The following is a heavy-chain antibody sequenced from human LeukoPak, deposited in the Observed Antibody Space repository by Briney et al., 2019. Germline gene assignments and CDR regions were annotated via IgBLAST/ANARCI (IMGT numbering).Heavy chain of an antibody. D-gene: IGHD6-13*01. CDR1: GYTFTGYY. CDR2: ISPNSGGT. CDR3: ARDQSLVAYSSTWFDY. J-gene: IGHJ4*02. Sequence: GASVKVSCKASGYTFTGYYMYWVRQAPGQGLEWMGWISPNSGGTNFAQKFQGRVTMTRDTSISTAFMELRSLRSDDTAVYYCARDQSLVAYSSTWFDYWGQGTPVTVSS. V-gene: IGHV1-2*02.